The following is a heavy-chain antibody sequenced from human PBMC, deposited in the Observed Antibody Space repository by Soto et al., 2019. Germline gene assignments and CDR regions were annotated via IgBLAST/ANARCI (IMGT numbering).Heavy chain of an antibody. CDR2: IYHSGST. Sequence: QLQLQESGSGLVKPSQTLSLTCAVSGGSISSGGYSWSWIRQPRGKGLEWIGYIYHSGSTYYNPSLKSRVTISVDRSKNQFSLKLSSVTAADTAVYYCARAKRGYSYGLAYWGQGTLVTVSS. CDR3: ARAKRGYSYGLAY. D-gene: IGHD5-18*01. J-gene: IGHJ4*02. V-gene: IGHV4-30-2*01. CDR1: GGSISSGGYS.